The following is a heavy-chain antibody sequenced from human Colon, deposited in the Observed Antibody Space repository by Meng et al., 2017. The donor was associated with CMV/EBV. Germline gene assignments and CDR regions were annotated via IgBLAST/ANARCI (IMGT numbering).Heavy chain of an antibody. CDR3: VTGTTGYFDL. Sequence: ESLKISCSASGFPIVSHYMAWVRQAPGKGLEWVSLIYAVGTPYYADSVKGRFTISRDNDKNIIDLQMSSLTADDTAIYYCVTGTTGYFDLWGQGTLVTVSS. V-gene: IGHV3-53*01. D-gene: IGHD1-7*01. CDR1: GFPIVSHY. J-gene: IGHJ4*02. CDR2: IYAVGTP.